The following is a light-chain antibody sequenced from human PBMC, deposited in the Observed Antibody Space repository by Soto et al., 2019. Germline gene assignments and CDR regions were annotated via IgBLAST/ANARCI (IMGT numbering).Light chain of an antibody. Sequence: SVLTQPASVSGSPGQSINISSTGTSSDVGVYNYVSWYQHHPGKAPKLMIFDVSNRPSVVSNRYSGSKSGITASLTISGLQPEDEADYHCNTYTTSNTRQIVFGTGTKVTVL. CDR3: NTYTTSNTRQIV. J-gene: IGLJ1*01. CDR1: SSDVGVYNY. V-gene: IGLV2-14*03. CDR2: DVS.